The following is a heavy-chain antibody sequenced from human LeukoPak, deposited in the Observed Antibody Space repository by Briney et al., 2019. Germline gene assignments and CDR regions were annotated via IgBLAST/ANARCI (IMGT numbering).Heavy chain of an antibody. CDR2: IIPIFGTA. J-gene: IGHJ4*02. CDR1: GGTFSSYA. Sequence: ASVKVSCKASGGTFSSYAISWVRQAPGQGLEWMGRIIPIFGTANYAQKFQGRVTITTDESTSTAYMELSSLRSEDTAVYYCARDLYYYDSGGPDYWGQGTLVSVSS. CDR3: ARDLYYYDSGGPDY. V-gene: IGHV1-69*05. D-gene: IGHD3-22*01.